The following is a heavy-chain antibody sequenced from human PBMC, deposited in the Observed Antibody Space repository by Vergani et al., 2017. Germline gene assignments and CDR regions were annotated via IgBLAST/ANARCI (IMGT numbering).Heavy chain of an antibody. CDR1: GFTFSSYS. Sequence: EVQLVESGGNLVQPGGSLRLSCAASGFTFSSYSMNWVRQATGKGLEWVSYISPSSTTIYYADSVKGRFTISRDNVKNSLYLQMNSLRAEDTAVYYCARVQNGGYMDVWGKGTTVTVSS. V-gene: IGHV3-48*01. CDR2: ISPSSTTI. J-gene: IGHJ6*03. D-gene: IGHD3-10*01. CDR3: ARVQNGGYMDV.